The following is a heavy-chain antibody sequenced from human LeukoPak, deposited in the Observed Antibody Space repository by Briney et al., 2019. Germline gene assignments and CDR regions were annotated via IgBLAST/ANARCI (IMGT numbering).Heavy chain of an antibody. Sequence: SQTLSLTCTVSGGSISSGGYYWSWLRQHPGTGLEWLGYIYYSGSTYYNPSLKSRVTISVDTSKNQYSLKLSSVTAADTAVYYCARDRSSSWPYYYYYYGMDVWGQGTTVTVSS. CDR2: IYYSGST. J-gene: IGHJ6*02. D-gene: IGHD6-13*01. V-gene: IGHV4-31*03. CDR3: ARDRSSSWPYYYYYYGMDV. CDR1: GGSISSGGYY.